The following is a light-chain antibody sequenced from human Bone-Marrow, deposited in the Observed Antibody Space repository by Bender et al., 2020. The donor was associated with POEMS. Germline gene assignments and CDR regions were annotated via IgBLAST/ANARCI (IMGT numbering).Light chain of an antibody. CDR3: YSATDFNLGV. Sequence: ELTQPSSVSVSPGQTARISCSGELLAKKFARWFQQKPGQAPRLVIYKNYERPSGIPERFSGSGSGTTVILTISGAQVEDEADYYCYSATDFNLGVFGGGTKLTVL. V-gene: IGLV3-27*01. CDR2: KNY. CDR1: LLAKKF. J-gene: IGLJ3*02.